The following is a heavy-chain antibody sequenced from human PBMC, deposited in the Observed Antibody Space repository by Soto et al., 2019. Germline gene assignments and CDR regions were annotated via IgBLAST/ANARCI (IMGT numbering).Heavy chain of an antibody. V-gene: IGHV3-43*01. CDR3: AILDYSNYVHYYYYGMDV. Sequence: PGGSLRLSCAASGFTFDDYTMHWFRQAPGKGLEWVSLISWDGGSTYYADSVKGRFTISRDNSKNSLYLQMNSLRTEDTALYYCAILDYSNYVHYYYYGMDVWGQGTTVTSP. D-gene: IGHD4-4*01. CDR2: ISWDGGST. J-gene: IGHJ6*02. CDR1: GFTFDDYT.